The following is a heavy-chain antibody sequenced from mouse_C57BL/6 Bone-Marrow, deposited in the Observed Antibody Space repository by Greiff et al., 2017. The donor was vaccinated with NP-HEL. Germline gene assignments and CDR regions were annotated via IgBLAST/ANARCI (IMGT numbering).Heavy chain of an antibody. CDR3: TPFYGYDDY. J-gene: IGHJ2*01. D-gene: IGHD2-2*01. CDR2: IDPENGDT. V-gene: IGHV14-4*01. Sequence: VQLKQSGAELVRPGASVKLSCTASGFNIKDDYMHWVKQRPEQGLEWIGWIDPENGDTEYASKFQGKATITADTSSNTAYLQLSSLTSEDTAVYYCTPFYGYDDYWGQGTTLTVSS. CDR1: GFNIKDDY.